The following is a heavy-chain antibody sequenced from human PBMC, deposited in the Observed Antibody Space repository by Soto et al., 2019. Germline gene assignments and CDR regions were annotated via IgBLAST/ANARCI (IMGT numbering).Heavy chain of an antibody. CDR3: TKGYYGSGSSYFDY. Sequence: EVQWVESGGGLVQPGGSLRLSCAASGFTVAESAMHWVRQAPGKGLEWVSGISWNSRSIDYADSVKGRFTISRDNAKKSLFLQMNSLRPEDTALYYCTKGYYGSGSSYFDYWSRGALVTVSS. CDR1: GFTVAESA. CDR2: ISWNSRSI. J-gene: IGHJ4*02. V-gene: IGHV3-9*01. D-gene: IGHD3-10*01.